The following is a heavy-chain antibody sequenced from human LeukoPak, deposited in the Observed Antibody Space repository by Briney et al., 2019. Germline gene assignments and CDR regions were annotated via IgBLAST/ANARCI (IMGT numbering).Heavy chain of an antibody. J-gene: IGHJ4*02. CDR2: ISGSGGST. V-gene: IGHV3-23*01. Sequence: PGGSLRLSCAASGFTLSSYAMSWVRQAPGKGLEWVSAISGSGGSTCYADSVKGRFTISRDNSKNTLYLQMNSLRAEDTAVYYCAKGAGVWFGELLYPGSYWGQGTLVTVSS. D-gene: IGHD3-10*01. CDR3: AKGAGVWFGELLYPGSY. CDR1: GFTLSSYA.